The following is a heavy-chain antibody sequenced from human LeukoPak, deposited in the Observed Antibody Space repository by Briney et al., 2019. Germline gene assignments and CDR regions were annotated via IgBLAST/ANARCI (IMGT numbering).Heavy chain of an antibody. D-gene: IGHD3-10*01. CDR3: AKGWFGELSTVFFDY. CDR2: ISWNSGSI. CDR1: GFTFDDYA. Sequence: PGRSLRLSCAASGFTFDDYAMHWVRQAPGKGLEWVSGISWNSGSIGYADSVRGRFTISRDNAKNSLYLQMNSLRAEDTALYYCAKGWFGELSTVFFDYWGQGTLVTVSS. V-gene: IGHV3-9*01. J-gene: IGHJ4*02.